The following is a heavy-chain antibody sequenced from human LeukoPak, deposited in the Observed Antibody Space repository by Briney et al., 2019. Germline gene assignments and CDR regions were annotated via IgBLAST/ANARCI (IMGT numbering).Heavy chain of an antibody. J-gene: IGHJ4*02. Sequence: PGMSLRLSCAASGVTLSPYGMHWVRQAPGKGLEWVAVISYEGGTQHYADSVKGRFTISRDNAENSLYLQLNSLRDEDTAVYYCARAMRSGYDYWGQGTLVTVSS. D-gene: IGHD5-12*01. CDR1: GVTLSPYG. CDR2: ISYEGGTQ. V-gene: IGHV3-30*03. CDR3: ARAMRSGYDY.